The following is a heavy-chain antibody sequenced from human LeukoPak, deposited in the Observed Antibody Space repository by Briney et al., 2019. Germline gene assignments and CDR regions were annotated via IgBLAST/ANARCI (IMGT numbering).Heavy chain of an antibody. V-gene: IGHV4-30-2*01. CDR1: GGSISSGGYY. J-gene: IGHJ4*02. CDR2: IYHSGST. Sequence: SETLSLTWTVSGGSISSGGYYWSWIRQPPGKGLEWIGYIYHSGSTYYDPSLKSRVTISVDRSKNPFSPKLSSVTAADTAVYYCARDPIMGQYFDYWGQGTLVTVSS. CDR3: ARDPIMGQYFDY. D-gene: IGHD3-16*01.